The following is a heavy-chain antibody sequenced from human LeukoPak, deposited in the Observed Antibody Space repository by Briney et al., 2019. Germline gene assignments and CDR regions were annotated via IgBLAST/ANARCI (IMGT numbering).Heavy chain of an antibody. CDR3: ACLIRYGDYGFDY. V-gene: IGHV4-34*01. CDR1: GGSFSGYY. J-gene: IGHJ4*02. CDR2: INHSGST. D-gene: IGHD4-17*01. Sequence: SETLSLTCAVYGGSFSGYYWSWIRQPPGKGLEWIGEINHSGSTNYNPSLKSRVTISVDTSKNQFSLKLSSVTAADTAVYYCACLIRYGDYGFDYWGQGTLVTVSS.